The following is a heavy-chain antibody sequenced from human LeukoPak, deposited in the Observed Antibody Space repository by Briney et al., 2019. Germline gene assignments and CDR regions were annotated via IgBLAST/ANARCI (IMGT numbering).Heavy chain of an antibody. CDR3: AKGRDGYNPSYFDY. Sequence: PGGSLRLSCAASGFTFRSYEMNWVRQAPGKGLEWVSYISSSGSTIYLADPVKGRFTISRDNAKNSLYLQMNSLRAEDTAVYYCAKGRDGYNPSYFDYWGQGTLVTVSS. CDR1: GFTFRSYE. J-gene: IGHJ4*02. CDR2: ISSSGSTI. D-gene: IGHD5-24*01. V-gene: IGHV3-48*03.